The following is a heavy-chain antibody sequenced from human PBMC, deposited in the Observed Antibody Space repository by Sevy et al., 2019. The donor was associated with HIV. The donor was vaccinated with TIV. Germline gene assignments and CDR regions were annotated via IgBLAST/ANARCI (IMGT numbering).Heavy chain of an antibody. J-gene: IGHJ6*02. CDR1: GFTFSSYN. CDR2: ISSSSSYI. D-gene: IGHD2-15*01. CDR3: ARVVAYCSGGSCFAGYYYGMDV. Sequence: GGSLTLSCAASGFTFSSYNMNWVRHAPGKGLEWVSSISSSSSYIYYADSVKGRFTISSDNAKDSLYLQMNTLRAEDTAVYYCARVVAYCSGGSCFAGYYYGMDVWGQGTTVTVSS. V-gene: IGHV3-21*01.